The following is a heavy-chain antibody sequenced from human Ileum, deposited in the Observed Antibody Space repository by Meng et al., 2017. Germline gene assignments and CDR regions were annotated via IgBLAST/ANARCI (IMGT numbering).Heavy chain of an antibody. CDR3: ATGGYCSGGGCNWYFDL. CDR2: INHSGST. D-gene: IGHD2-15*01. CDR1: GGSFSANY. J-gene: IGHJ2*01. V-gene: IGHV4-34*01. Sequence: QVQLQQWGAGLLKPSETLSLTFVVYGGSFSANYCTWIRQPPGKGLEWIGEINHSGSTNYKPSLKSRVTISVDTSKKQFSLKLSSVTAADTAVYYCATGGYCSGGGCNWYFDLWGRGTLVTVSS.